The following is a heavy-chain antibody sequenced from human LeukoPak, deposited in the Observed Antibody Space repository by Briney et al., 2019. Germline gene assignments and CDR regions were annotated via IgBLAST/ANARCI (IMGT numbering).Heavy chain of an antibody. CDR3: TTEGKGVTDY. CDR1: GFTFTNAW. CDR2: IKGETDGGTT. J-gene: IGHJ4*02. D-gene: IGHD2-8*01. V-gene: IGHV3-15*07. Sequence: GGSLTLSCAASGFTFTNAWMNWVRQAPGRGLEWVGRIKGETDGGTTDYAAPVKGRFTISRDDSKSTLYLQMNSLKIEDTAVYYCTTEGKGVTDYWGQGTLVTVSS.